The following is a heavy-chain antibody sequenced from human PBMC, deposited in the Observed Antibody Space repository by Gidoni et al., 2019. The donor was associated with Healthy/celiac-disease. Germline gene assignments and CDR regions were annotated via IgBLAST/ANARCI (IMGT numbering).Heavy chain of an antibody. V-gene: IGHV4-31*03. CDR2: IYYSGST. D-gene: IGHD3-10*01. Sequence: QVQLQESGPGLVKPSQTLSLTCTVSGGSIRSGGYYWSWLRQHPGKGLEWIGYIYYSGSTYYNPSLKSRVTISVDTSKNQFSLKLTSVTAADTAVYYCARDRRSRVAKWGITMVRGNDAFDIWGQGTMVTVSS. CDR3: ARDRRSRVAKWGITMVRGNDAFDI. CDR1: GGSIRSGGYY. J-gene: IGHJ3*02.